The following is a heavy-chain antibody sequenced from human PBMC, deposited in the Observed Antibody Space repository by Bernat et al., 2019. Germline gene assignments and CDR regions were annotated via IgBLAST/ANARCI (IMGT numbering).Heavy chain of an antibody. J-gene: IGHJ4*02. D-gene: IGHD4-17*01. CDR1: GFTFSRYG. Sequence: VQLVESGGGVVQPGRSLRLSCGASGFTFSRYGMHWVRQAPGKGLEWVAGISYDGGNKYYADSVKGRFTISRDNSNNTLYLQMNSLRAEDMALYYCAKDSVTTVLTYYFDYWGQGTLVTVSS. V-gene: IGHV3-30*18. CDR3: AKDSVTTVLTYYFDY. CDR2: ISYDGGNK.